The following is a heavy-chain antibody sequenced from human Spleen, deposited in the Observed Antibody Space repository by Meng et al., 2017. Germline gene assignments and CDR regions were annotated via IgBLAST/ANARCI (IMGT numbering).Heavy chain of an antibody. Sequence: ASVKVSCKPSGYNFPDYYIHWVRRAPGQGLEWMGRINPKSGDTHYAQKFQGRVTMTGDTSISTAYMELSSLRSEDTAVYYCARLGLGDGYSGSHFDSWGQGTLVTVSS. J-gene: IGHJ4*02. V-gene: IGHV1-2*06. CDR1: GYNFPDYY. CDR2: INPKSGDT. D-gene: IGHD2-21*02. CDR3: ARLGLGDGYSGSHFDS.